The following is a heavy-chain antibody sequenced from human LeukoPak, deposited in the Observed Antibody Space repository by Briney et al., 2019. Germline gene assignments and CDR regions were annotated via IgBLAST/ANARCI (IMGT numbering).Heavy chain of an antibody. CDR2: VYHSEHT. J-gene: IGHJ5*02. D-gene: IGHD6-13*01. CDR1: GYFVSSGYY. V-gene: IGHV4-38-2*02. Sequence: PSETLSLTCSVSGYFVSSGYYWGWIRQPPGKGLEWIGSVYHSEHTSYNPSLKSRVTVSLDTSKNQFTLKLSSVTAADTAVYYCARLELAAAGGRWFDPWGQGTLVTVSS. CDR3: ARLELAAAGGRWFDP.